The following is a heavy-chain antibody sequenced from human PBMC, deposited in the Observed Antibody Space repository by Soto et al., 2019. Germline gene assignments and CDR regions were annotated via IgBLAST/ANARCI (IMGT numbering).Heavy chain of an antibody. CDR1: GGSISSGDYY. D-gene: IGHD3-22*01. J-gene: IGHJ6*02. V-gene: IGHV4-30-4*01. CDR2: IYYSGST. CDR3: ARGGNYYDSSGYTWAPWGMDV. Sequence: PSETLSLTCTVSGGSISSGDYYWSWIRQPPGKGLEWIGYIYYSGSTYYNPSLKSRVTISVDTSKNQFSLKLSSVTAADTAVYYCARGGNYYDSSGYTWAPWGMDVWGQGTTVTVYS.